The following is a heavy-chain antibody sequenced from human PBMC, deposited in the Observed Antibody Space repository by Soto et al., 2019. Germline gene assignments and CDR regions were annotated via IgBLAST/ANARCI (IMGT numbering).Heavy chain of an antibody. Sequence: ETLSLTCAVSGGSISSYYWSWIRQPPGKGLEWVGYIYYSGSTKYNPSLTSRVTISVDTSKNQFSLKLSSVTAADTAVYYCARREGQLAAFDIWGQGTLVTVSS. D-gene: IGHD6-13*01. CDR1: GGSISSYY. CDR2: IYYSGST. V-gene: IGHV4-59*01. CDR3: ARREGQLAAFDI. J-gene: IGHJ3*02.